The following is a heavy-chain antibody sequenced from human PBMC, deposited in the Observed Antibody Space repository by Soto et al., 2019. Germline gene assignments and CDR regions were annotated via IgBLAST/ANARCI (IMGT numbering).Heavy chain of an antibody. Sequence: SETLSLTCTVSGGSISSYYWSWMRQPPGKGLEWIGYIYYSGSTNYNPSLKSRRTISVDTSKNQVSLKLSSVTAADTAVYYCARVVSYCSGGSCYSSSYYYYMDVWGKGTTVTVSS. CDR2: IYYSGST. J-gene: IGHJ6*03. V-gene: IGHV4-59*12. CDR3: ARVVSYCSGGSCYSSSYYYYMDV. D-gene: IGHD2-15*01. CDR1: GGSISSYY.